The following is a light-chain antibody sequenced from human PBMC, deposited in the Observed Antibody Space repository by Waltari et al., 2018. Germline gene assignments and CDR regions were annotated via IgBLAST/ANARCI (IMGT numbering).Light chain of an antibody. V-gene: IGLV3-21*04. CDR1: NIGDEN. Sequence: SYVLTQPPSVSVAPGKTARITCGRNNIGDENVHWYQQKPGQAPVGVIYYNSDRPSGTAERFSGSKSGNTATLTIRRVEAGDEADYYCQVWDSTTVHRVFGTGTKVTVL. CDR3: QVWDSTTVHRV. J-gene: IGLJ1*01. CDR2: YNS.